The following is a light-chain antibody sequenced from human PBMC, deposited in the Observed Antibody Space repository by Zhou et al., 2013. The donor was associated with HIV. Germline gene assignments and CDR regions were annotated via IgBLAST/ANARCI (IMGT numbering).Light chain of an antibody. CDR1: QGISGS. CDR2: AAS. CDR3: QQYYLYST. J-gene: IGKJ1*01. V-gene: IGKV1-9*01. Sequence: DIQLTQSPSFLSASVGDRVTITCRASQGISGSLTWYQQKPGKAPKLLIYAASTLQSGVPLRFSGSGSGTEFTLTISSLQPDDFATYYCQQYYLYSTFGQGTKVEIK.